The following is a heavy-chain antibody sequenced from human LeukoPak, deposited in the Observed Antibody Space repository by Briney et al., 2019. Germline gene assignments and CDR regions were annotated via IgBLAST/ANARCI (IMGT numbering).Heavy chain of an antibody. J-gene: IGHJ4*02. CDR2: ISYDGSNK. V-gene: IGHV3-30*18. D-gene: IGHD3-22*01. Sequence: GGSLRLSCAASGFTFSSYGMHWVRQAPGKGLEWVAVISYDGSNKYYADSVKGRFTISRDNSKNTLYLQMNSLRAEGTAVYYCAKGGDSSGPYGDWGQGTLVTVSS. CDR1: GFTFSSYG. CDR3: AKGGDSSGPYGD.